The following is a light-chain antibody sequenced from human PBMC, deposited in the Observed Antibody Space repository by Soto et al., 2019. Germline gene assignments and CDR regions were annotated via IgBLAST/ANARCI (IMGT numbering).Light chain of an antibody. J-gene: IGLJ1*01. CDR2: EVS. CDR1: STDFVSYNR. CDR3: SLYTSENAYV. Sequence: QFALAQPPSVSGSPGQSVTISCTGTSTDFVSYNRVSWYQQPPGTAPKLMIYEVSKRPSGVPDRFSGSKSGNTASLTISGLQAADEADYYCSLYTSENAYVFGTGTKV. V-gene: IGLV2-18*01.